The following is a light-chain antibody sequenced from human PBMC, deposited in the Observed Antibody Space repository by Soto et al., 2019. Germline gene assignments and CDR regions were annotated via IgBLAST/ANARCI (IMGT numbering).Light chain of an antibody. CDR3: QQYNNWPPTWT. CDR1: RSVSSN. J-gene: IGKJ1*01. V-gene: IGKV3-15*01. CDR2: GAS. Sequence: ELVLTQSPGTPSLSPGETSILSCIARRSVSSNLAWYQQKPGQAPRLLIYGASTRATGIPARFSGSGSGTEFTLTISSLQSEDFAVYYCQQYNNWPPTWTFGQGTKVDIK.